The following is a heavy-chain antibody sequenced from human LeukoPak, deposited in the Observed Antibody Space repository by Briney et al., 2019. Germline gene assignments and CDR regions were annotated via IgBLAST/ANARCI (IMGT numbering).Heavy chain of an antibody. CDR3: AEVRSSAYDI. Sequence: PGGSLRLSCAASGFIFDDSAMHWVRQAPGKGLEWVSGISWNSGNIGYADSVKGRFTISRDNAKNSLYLQMNSLRDEDTAVYYCAEVRSSAYDIWGQGTLVTISS. V-gene: IGHV3-9*01. J-gene: IGHJ3*02. CDR1: GFIFDDSA. CDR2: ISWNSGNI.